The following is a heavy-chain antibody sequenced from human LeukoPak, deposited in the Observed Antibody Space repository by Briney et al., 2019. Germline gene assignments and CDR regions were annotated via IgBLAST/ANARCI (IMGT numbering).Heavy chain of an antibody. CDR1: GFTFSSYS. CDR3: ARDLAVTTSYYYYYGTDV. D-gene: IGHD4-11*01. J-gene: IGHJ6*02. Sequence: GGSLRLSCAASGFTFSSYSMNWVRQAPGKGLEWVSSISSSSSYIYYADSVKGRFTISRDNAKNSLYLQMNSLRAEDTAVYYCARDLAVTTSYYYYYGTDVWGQGTTVTVSS. V-gene: IGHV3-21*01. CDR2: ISSSSSYI.